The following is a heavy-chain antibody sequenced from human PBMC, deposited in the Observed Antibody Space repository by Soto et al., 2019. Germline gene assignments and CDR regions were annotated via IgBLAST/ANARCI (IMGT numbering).Heavy chain of an antibody. J-gene: IGHJ4*02. CDR1: GFSLSTSGVG. V-gene: IGHV2-5*02. Sequence: SGPTLVKPTQTLTLTCTFSGFSLSTSGVGVGWIRQPPGKALEWLALIYWDDDKRYSPSLKSRLTITKATSKNQVVLTMTNMDPVDTATYYCAHRLYEALLWSHWGQGTLVTVSS. CDR2: IYWDDDK. CDR3: AHRLYEALLWSH. D-gene: IGHD3-10*01.